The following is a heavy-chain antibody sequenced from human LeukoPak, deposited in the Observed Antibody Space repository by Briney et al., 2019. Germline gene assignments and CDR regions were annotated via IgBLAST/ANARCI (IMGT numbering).Heavy chain of an antibody. CDR2: IYTSGST. Sequence: TLSLTCTVSGGSISSGSYYWSWIRQPAGKGLEWIGRIYTSGSTNYNPSLKSRVTISVDTSKNQFSLKLSSVTAADTAVYYCARHLRPNYYYGMDVWGQGTTVTVSS. J-gene: IGHJ6*02. CDR3: ARHLRPNYYYGMDV. CDR1: GGSISSGSYY. V-gene: IGHV4-61*02.